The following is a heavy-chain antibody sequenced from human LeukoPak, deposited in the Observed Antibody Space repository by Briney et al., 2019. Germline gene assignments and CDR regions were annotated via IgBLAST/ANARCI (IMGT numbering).Heavy chain of an antibody. D-gene: IGHD2-2*01. J-gene: IGHJ4*02. CDR3: AKFSRSYCSSTRCSKYFDY. V-gene: IGHV3-23*01. Sequence: AGGSLRLSCEASGFTFSSSAMTWVRQAPGKGLERVSSISIDVDKTYYADSVKGRVTISRDNSKTTLYLQMNSLRAEDTAVYYCAKFSRSYCSSTRCSKYFDYWGQGTLVTVSS. CDR2: ISIDVDKT. CDR1: GFTFSSSA.